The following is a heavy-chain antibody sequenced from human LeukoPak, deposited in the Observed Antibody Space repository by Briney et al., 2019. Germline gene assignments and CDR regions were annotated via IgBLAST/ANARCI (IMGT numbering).Heavy chain of an antibody. J-gene: IGHJ4*02. CDR1: GGSISSSSYY. CDR3: ARLLCSGGTCYSGLGLFDY. Sequence: SETLSLTCTVSGGSISSSSYYWGWIRQPPGKGLEWIGSIYYSGNTYYNTSLKSRVTISVDTSKNQFSLKLSSVTAADTAVYYCARLLCSGGTCYSGLGLFDYWGQGTLVTVSS. V-gene: IGHV4-39*01. D-gene: IGHD2-15*01. CDR2: IYYSGNT.